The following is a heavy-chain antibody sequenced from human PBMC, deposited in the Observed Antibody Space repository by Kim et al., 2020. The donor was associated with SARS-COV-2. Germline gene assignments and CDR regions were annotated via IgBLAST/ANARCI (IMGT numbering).Heavy chain of an antibody. CDR2: INPSRGST. Sequence: ASVKVSCKASGYTFTSYYMHWVRQPPGQGLEWMGIINPSRGSTSYAQKFQGIVTMTRDTSTSTVYMELSSLRSKDTAVYYCARAIAPTHVVFITTDSDYWGQGTLVTVSS. V-gene: IGHV1-46*01. CDR1: GYTFTSYY. D-gene: IGHD3-22*01. CDR3: ARAIAPTHVVFITTDSDY. J-gene: IGHJ4*02.